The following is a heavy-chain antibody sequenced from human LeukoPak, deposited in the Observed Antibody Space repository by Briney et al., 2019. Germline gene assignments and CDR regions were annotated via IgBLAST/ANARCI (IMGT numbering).Heavy chain of an antibody. V-gene: IGHV4-34*01. J-gene: IGHJ3*02. CDR2: INHSGST. CDR3: ARVQFEVSDAFDI. D-gene: IGHD3-9*01. Sequence: SETLSLTCAVYGGSFSGYYWSWIRQPPGKGLEWIGEINHSGSTNYNPSPKSRVTISVDTSKNQFSLKLSSVTAADTAVYYCARVQFEVSDAFDIWGQGTMVTVSS. CDR1: GGSFSGYY.